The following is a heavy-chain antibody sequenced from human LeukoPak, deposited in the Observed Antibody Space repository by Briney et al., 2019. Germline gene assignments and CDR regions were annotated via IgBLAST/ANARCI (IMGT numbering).Heavy chain of an antibody. CDR3: ARVSGDYEPFDY. Sequence: GASVKVSCKASGYTFTSYYMHWVRQAPGQGLEWMGLINPTGGSTGYAQKFQGRVTMTRDMSTSTDYMELSSLRSEDTAVYYCARVSGDYEPFDYWGQGTLVTVSS. CDR2: INPTGGST. V-gene: IGHV1-46*01. J-gene: IGHJ4*02. D-gene: IGHD4-17*01. CDR1: GYTFTSYY.